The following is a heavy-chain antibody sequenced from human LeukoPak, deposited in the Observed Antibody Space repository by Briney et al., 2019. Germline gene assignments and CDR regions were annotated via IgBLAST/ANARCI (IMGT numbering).Heavy chain of an antibody. CDR1: GFTFSSYW. CDR2: INSDGSST. Sequence: GGSLRLSCAASGFTFSSYWMHWVHQAPGKGLVWVSRINSDGSSTSYADSVKGRFTISRDNAKNTLYLQMNSLRADDTAVYYCARVQGHPPNGLDIWGQGTMVTVSS. D-gene: IGHD2-8*01. V-gene: IGHV3-74*01. CDR3: ARVQGHPPNGLDI. J-gene: IGHJ3*02.